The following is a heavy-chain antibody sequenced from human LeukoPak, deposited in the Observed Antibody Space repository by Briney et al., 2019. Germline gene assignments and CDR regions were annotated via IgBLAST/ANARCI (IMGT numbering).Heavy chain of an antibody. V-gene: IGHV1-46*03. D-gene: IGHD6-19*01. J-gene: IGHJ4*02. CDR1: GYTFTSYY. CDR2: INPSGGST. Sequence: VASVKVSCKSSGYTFTSYYMHWVRQAPGQGLEWMGIINPSGGSTSYAQKFQGRVTMTRDTSTSTVYMELSSLRSEDTAVYYCATLIAVAGPFDYWGQGTLVTVSS. CDR3: ATLIAVAGPFDY.